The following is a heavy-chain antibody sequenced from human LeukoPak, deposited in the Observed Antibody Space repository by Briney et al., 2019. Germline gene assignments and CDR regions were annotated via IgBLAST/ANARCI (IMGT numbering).Heavy chain of an antibody. Sequence: SETLPLTCTVSGGSISSSSYYWGWIRQPPGKGLEWIGSIYYSGSTYYNPSLKSRVTISVDTSKNQFSLKLSSVTAADTAVYYCARHVLHGYYYDSSGSVVFDYWGQGTLVTVSS. V-gene: IGHV4-39*01. CDR2: IYYSGST. J-gene: IGHJ4*02. D-gene: IGHD3-22*01. CDR1: GGSISSSSYY. CDR3: ARHVLHGYYYDSSGSVVFDY.